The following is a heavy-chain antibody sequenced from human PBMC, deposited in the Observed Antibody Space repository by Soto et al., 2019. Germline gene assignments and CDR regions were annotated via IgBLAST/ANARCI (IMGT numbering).Heavy chain of an antibody. CDR1: GYTFTRSG. V-gene: IGHV1-18*03. Sequence: QVQLVQSGAEVKKPGASVKVSCKASGYTFTRSGISWVRQAPGQGLEWMGWISTYNGDTNYAQTFQGRVTMTTDTTTSTVHMEVSSLRSDDMAVYYCAREGVAPYYYFGMDVWGQGTPVTVSS. CDR3: AREGVAPYYYFGMDV. CDR2: ISTYNGDT. J-gene: IGHJ6*02. D-gene: IGHD5-12*01.